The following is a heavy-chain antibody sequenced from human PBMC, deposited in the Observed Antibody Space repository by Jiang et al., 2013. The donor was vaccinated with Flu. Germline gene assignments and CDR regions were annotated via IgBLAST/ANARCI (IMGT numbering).Heavy chain of an antibody. D-gene: IGHD6-19*01. V-gene: IGHV2-5*01. CDR1: GFSLSTSGVG. CDR3: ARLAVAAHSDHFDY. J-gene: IGHJ4*02. CDR2: IYWNDDK. Sequence: KPTQTLTLTCTFSGFSLSTSGVGVGWIRQPPGKALEWLALIYWNDDKRYSPSLKSRLTITKDTSKNQVVLTMTNMDPVDTATYYCARLAVAAHSDHFDYWGQGTLVTVSS.